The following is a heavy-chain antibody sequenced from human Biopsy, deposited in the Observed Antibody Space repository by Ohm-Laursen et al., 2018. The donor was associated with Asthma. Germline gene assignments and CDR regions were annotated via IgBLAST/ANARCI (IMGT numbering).Heavy chain of an antibody. CDR2: IYRNGDT. V-gene: IGHV4-30-2*06. D-gene: IGHD2-15*01. CDR3: ARVPTTLRYFDL. Sequence: TLSLTCAVSGDSTDSGDYSWTWIRQSPGVGLEWIGYIYRNGDTYYNPTLKNRVTISIDRSKNQFSLKLSSVTAADTAVYYCARVPTTLRYFDLWGRGTLVTVSS. J-gene: IGHJ2*01. CDR1: GDSTDSGDYS.